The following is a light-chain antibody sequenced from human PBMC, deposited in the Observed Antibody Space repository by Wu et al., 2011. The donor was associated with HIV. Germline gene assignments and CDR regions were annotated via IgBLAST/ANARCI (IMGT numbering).Light chain of an antibody. J-gene: IGKJ5*01. CDR1: QSVSSY. CDR3: QQHSNWPLT. V-gene: IGKV3-11*01. Sequence: DIVLTQSPATLSLSPGKRATLSCRASQSVSSYLAWYQQKPGQAPRLLMSDASNRATGIPARFSGSGSGTDFTLTISSLEPEDFAVYYCQQHSNWPLTFGQGTRLEI. CDR2: DAS.